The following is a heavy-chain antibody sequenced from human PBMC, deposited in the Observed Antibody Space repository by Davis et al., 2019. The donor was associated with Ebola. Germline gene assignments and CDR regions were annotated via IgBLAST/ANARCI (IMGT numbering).Heavy chain of an antibody. CDR2: ISYDGRNK. V-gene: IGHV3-30*04. CDR1: GLTFSSYA. Sequence: GESLKISCAASGLTFSSYAMHWVRQAPGKGLEWVALISYDGRNKYYADSVKGRFTISRDNSKNTLYLQMNSLRAEDTAVYYCARVSAAAAGDYWGQGTLVTVSS. CDR3: ARVSAAAAGDY. D-gene: IGHD6-13*01. J-gene: IGHJ4*02.